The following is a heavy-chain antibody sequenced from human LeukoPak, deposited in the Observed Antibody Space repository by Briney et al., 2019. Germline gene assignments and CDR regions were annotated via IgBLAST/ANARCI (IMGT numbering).Heavy chain of an antibody. CDR2: IYYSGST. CDR1: GGSISSGGYY. J-gene: IGHJ4*02. D-gene: IGHD3-10*01. V-gene: IGHV4-31*03. Sequence: SQTLSLTCTVSGGSISSGGYYWSWIRQHPGKGLVWIGYIYYSGSTYYNPSLKSRVTISVDTSKNQFSLKLSTVTAADTAVYYCARVGEAMVRGVISYYFDYWGQGTLVTVSS. CDR3: ARVGEAMVRGVISYYFDY.